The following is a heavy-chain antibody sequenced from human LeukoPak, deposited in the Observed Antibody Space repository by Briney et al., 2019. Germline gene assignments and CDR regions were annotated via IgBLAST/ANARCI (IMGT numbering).Heavy chain of an antibody. Sequence: GESLKISCKGSGYRFTRYWIAWVRQMPGKGLQWMGIIDPGDSETRYSPSFQGQVTITADKSISSAYLQWSSLKASDTAMYYCARLNDGFDIWGQGAMVIVSS. CDR2: IDPGDSET. V-gene: IGHV5-51*01. CDR1: GYRFTRYW. J-gene: IGHJ3*02. CDR3: ARLNDGFDI.